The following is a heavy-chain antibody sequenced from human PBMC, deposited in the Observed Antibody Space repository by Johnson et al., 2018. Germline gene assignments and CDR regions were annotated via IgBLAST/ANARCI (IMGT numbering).Heavy chain of an antibody. V-gene: IGHV4-39*01. CDR3: ARRQNTYYYDSSGWAFDI. J-gene: IGHJ3*02. D-gene: IGHD3-22*01. CDR1: GGSISSSSYY. CDR2: IYYSGST. Sequence: QVQLQESGPGLVKPSETLSLTCTVSGGSISSSSYYWGWIRQPPGKGLEWIGSIYYSGSTYYNPSLKSRVTISVDTSKNQFSLKLSPVTAADTAVYYCARRQNTYYYDSSGWAFDIWGQGTMVTVSS.